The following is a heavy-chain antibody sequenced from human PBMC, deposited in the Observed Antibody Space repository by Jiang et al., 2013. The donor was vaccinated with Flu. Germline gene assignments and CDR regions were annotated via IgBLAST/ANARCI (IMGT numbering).Heavy chain of an antibody. V-gene: IGHV3-21*01. J-gene: IGHJ4*02. CDR3: ARGDSYYDFWSGYSGDY. D-gene: IGHD3-3*01. Sequence: VQLLESGGGLVKPGGSLRLSCAASGFTFSSYSMNWVRQAPGKGLEWVSSISSSSSYIYYADSVKGRFTISRDNAKNSLYLQMNSLRAEDTAVYYCARGDSYYDFWSGYSGDYWGQGTLVTVSS. CDR1: GFTFSSYS. CDR2: ISSSSSYI.